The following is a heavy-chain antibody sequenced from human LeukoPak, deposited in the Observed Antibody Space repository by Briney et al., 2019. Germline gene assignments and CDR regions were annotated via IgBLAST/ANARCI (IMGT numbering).Heavy chain of an antibody. CDR3: ARVFATVVAYDAFDI. CDR2: IIPIFGTA. J-gene: IGHJ3*02. CDR1: GGTFSSYA. D-gene: IGHD4-23*01. Sequence: SVKVSCKASGGTFSSYAISWVRQAPGQGLEWMGGIIPIFGTANYAQKFQGRVTITADESTSTAYMELSSLRSEDTAVYYCARVFATVVAYDAFDIWGQGTMVTVSS. V-gene: IGHV1-69*13.